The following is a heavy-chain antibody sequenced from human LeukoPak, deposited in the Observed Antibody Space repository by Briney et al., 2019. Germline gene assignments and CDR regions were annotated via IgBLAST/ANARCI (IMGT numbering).Heavy chain of an antibody. CDR3: ARALMTLVRGVPRTTWFDP. CDR2: INESGTT. Sequence: PSGTLSLTCAAFGGSFSGYYWTWVRQAPGKGLEWMGDINESGTTNYNPSLDNRVTISVDRSKNQFSLKVTSLTAADTAVFYCARALMTLVRGVPRTTWFDPWGPGTLVTVSS. J-gene: IGHJ5*02. CDR1: GGSFSGYY. V-gene: IGHV4-34*01. D-gene: IGHD3-10*01.